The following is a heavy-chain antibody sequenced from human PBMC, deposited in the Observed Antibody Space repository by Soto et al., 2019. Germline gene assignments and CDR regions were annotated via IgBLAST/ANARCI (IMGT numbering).Heavy chain of an antibody. CDR1: GYTFNAYY. Sequence: ASVKVSCKASGYTFNAYYIHWVRQAPGQGLEWVGRINPNSGDTTYMQKFAGRVTMTRDTSISTAYLELSGLRSDDTAIYYCASDPRPLYNFDYWGQGTLVTVYS. J-gene: IGHJ4*02. V-gene: IGHV1-2*02. D-gene: IGHD6-6*01. CDR2: INPNSGDT. CDR3: ASDPRPLYNFDY.